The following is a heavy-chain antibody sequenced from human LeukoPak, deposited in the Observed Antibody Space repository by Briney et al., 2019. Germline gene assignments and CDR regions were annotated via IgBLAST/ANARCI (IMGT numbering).Heavy chain of an antibody. Sequence: GGSLTLSCAGSGFTFSSYAMSWVRQAPGQGLEWVSVISDSGDYASYADSVRGRFTISRDNSRNTLYLQMISLRPEDTAVYYCAKDTSIGKYCTNGVCSPFDYWGQGTLVTVSS. CDR1: GFTFSSYA. CDR2: ISDSGDYA. V-gene: IGHV3-23*01. J-gene: IGHJ4*02. D-gene: IGHD2-8*01. CDR3: AKDTSIGKYCTNGVCSPFDY.